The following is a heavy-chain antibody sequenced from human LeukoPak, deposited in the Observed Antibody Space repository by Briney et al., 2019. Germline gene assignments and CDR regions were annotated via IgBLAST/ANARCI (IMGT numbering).Heavy chain of an antibody. CDR3: ARDWWDNSGYFDY. D-gene: IGHD3-22*01. V-gene: IGHV3-21*01. Sequence: GGSLRLSCVASGFTFSTYSMNWVRKAPGKGLEWVSTISHSRSYIRYADSVKGRFTISRDNAKNSLYLQMNSLRAEDTALYYCARDWWDNSGYFDYWGQGTLVTVSS. CDR1: GFTFSTYS. J-gene: IGHJ4*02. CDR2: ISHSRSYI.